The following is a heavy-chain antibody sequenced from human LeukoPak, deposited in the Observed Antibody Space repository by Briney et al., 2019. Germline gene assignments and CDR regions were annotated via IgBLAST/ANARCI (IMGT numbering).Heavy chain of an antibody. D-gene: IGHD5-18*01. V-gene: IGHV3-23*01. CDR2: ITGNGATT. Sequence: ETLSLTCAVSGGSISSSNWWSWVRQPPGKGLEWVSGITGNGATTYYADSVKGRFTISRDNSRNTVYLQMNSLRAEDTAVYYCANDLGWIQLNLGRGQGTLVTVSS. J-gene: IGHJ4*02. CDR3: ANDLGWIQLNLG. CDR1: GGSISSSN.